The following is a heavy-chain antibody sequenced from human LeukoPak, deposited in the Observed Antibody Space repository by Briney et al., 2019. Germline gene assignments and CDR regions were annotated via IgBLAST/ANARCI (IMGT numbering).Heavy chain of an antibody. CDR2: ITSSSSYI. D-gene: IGHD3-22*01. V-gene: IGHV3-21*01. J-gene: IGHJ4*02. Sequence: GGSLRLSCAASGFTFSRYSMNWVRQAPGKGLEWVSSITSSSSYIYYADSVKGRFTISRGNAKNSLYLQMNSLRAEDTAVYYCASSRYDSSGYYGIIGYWGQGTLVTVSS. CDR1: GFTFSRYS. CDR3: ASSRYDSSGYYGIIGY.